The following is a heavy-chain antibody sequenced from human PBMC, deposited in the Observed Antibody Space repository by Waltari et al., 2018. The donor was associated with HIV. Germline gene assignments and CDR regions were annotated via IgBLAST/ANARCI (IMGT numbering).Heavy chain of an antibody. CDR3: ARHLKTGTGAYWGVSDGFDV. J-gene: IGHJ3*01. Sequence: QESGPGLVKPSETLSVTCSVSGGSLGSSAVFWGWVRQPPGKGLEWIGSVEYTGRVLYSPQFNGRTRVSLDRAQRFSLRLDAVSGADTATYFCARHLKTGTGAYWGVSDGFDVWGQGIRVTVSP. CDR2: VEYTGRV. CDR1: GGSLGSSAVF. V-gene: IGHV4-39*01. D-gene: IGHD7-27*01.